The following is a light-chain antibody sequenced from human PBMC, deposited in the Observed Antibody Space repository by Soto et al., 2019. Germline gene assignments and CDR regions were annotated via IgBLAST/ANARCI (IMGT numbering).Light chain of an antibody. J-gene: IGKJ1*01. V-gene: IGKV3-15*01. CDR2: GAS. Sequence: EIGMTQSPATLSVSPGERATLSCRASQSVSSDLAWYHQKPGQAPRLLIYGASTRATGIPARFSGSGSGTEFTLTIHSLQSEDFAVYYCQQYNTWPRTFGQGTKVEIK. CDR1: QSVSSD. CDR3: QQYNTWPRT.